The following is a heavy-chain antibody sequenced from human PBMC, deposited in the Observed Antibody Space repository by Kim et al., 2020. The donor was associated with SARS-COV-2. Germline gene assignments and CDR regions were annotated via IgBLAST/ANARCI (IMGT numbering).Heavy chain of an antibody. J-gene: IGHJ4*02. CDR2: IKQDGSEK. CDR3: ARCVLYGSYYSPFDY. Sequence: GGSLRLSCAASGFTFSSYWMSWVRQAPGKGLEWVANIKQDGSEKYYVDSVKGRFTISRDNAKNSLYLQMNSLRAEDTAVYYCARCVLYGSYYSPFDYWGQGTLVTVSP. CDR1: GFTFSSYW. V-gene: IGHV3-7*01. D-gene: IGHD3-10*01.